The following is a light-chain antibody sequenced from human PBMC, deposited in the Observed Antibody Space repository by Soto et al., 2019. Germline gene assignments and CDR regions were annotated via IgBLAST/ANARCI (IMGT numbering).Light chain of an antibody. Sequence: DIQMTQSPSSLSASVGDRVTITCRASQTISTYLNWYQQKPGKAPKLLIYAASSLQSGVPSRFSGSGSGTDFTLIISSLQPEDFATYFCQQSHSIPYIFGPGTKLQLK. CDR1: QTISTY. CDR2: AAS. J-gene: IGKJ2*01. CDR3: QQSHSIPYI. V-gene: IGKV1-39*01.